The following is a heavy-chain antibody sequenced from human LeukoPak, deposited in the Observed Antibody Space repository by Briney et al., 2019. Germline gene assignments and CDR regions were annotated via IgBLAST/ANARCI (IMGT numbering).Heavy chain of an antibody. D-gene: IGHD5-18*01. CDR2: IKQDGSDK. V-gene: IGHV3-7*01. Sequence: GGSLRLSCEASGFTFSNYWMSWVRQAPGKGLEWVANIKQDGSDKNYVDSVKGRFTISRDNAKNSLYLQMNSLRAEDTAVYYCARDRYGLHYWGQGTLVTVSS. CDR1: GFTFSNYW. J-gene: IGHJ4*02. CDR3: ARDRYGLHY.